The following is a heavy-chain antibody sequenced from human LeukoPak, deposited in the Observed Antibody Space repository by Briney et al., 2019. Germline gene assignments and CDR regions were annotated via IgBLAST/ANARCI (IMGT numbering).Heavy chain of an antibody. CDR2: ISYDGSNK. D-gene: IGHD2-2*01. V-gene: IGHV3-30*04. J-gene: IGHJ5*02. CDR1: GFTFSSYA. CDR3: ARVPYCSSTSCYGNWFDP. Sequence: PGRSLRLSCAASGFTFSSYAMHWVRQAPGKGLEWVAVISYDGSNKYYADSVKGRFTISRDNSKNTLYLQMNSLRAEDTAVYYCARVPYCSSTSCYGNWFDPWGQGTLVTVSS.